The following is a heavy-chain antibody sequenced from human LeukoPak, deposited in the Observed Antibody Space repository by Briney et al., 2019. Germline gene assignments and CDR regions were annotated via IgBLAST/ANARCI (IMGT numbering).Heavy chain of an antibody. J-gene: IGHJ1*01. D-gene: IGHD6-13*01. CDR1: GGSISGYH. CDR3: ARGGPSIAAVATRNYFQH. Sequence: SETLSLTCAVYGGSISGYHWSWIRQSSEKGLEWIGEINDRGSTNYNPSLKSRVTMSLDTSKNQFSLNLSSVTAADTALYYCARGGPSIAAVATRNYFQHWGQVTLVTVSS. V-gene: IGHV4-34*01. CDR2: INDRGST.